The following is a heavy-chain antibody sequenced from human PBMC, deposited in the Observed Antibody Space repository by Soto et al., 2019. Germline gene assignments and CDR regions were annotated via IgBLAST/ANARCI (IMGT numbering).Heavy chain of an antibody. J-gene: IGHJ5*02. Sequence: SETLSLTCAVYGGSFSGYYWSWIRQPPGKGLEWIGEINHSGSTNYNPSLKSRVTISVDTSKNQFSLKLSSVAAADTAVYYCARSINPWGQGTLVTVSS. D-gene: IGHD3-10*01. V-gene: IGHV4-34*01. CDR2: INHSGST. CDR1: GGSFSGYY. CDR3: ARSINP.